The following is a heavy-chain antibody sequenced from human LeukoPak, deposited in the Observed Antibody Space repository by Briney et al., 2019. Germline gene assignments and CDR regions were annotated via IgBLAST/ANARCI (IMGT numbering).Heavy chain of an antibody. D-gene: IGHD3/OR15-3a*01. V-gene: IGHV3-7*01. CDR2: INQDGSEK. J-gene: IGHJ4*02. CDR1: GFTFSSYW. Sequence: GGSLRLSCAASGFTFSSYWMSWVRQAPGKGLEWVANINQDGSEKYYVDSAKGRFTISRDNAENSLYLQMNSLRDEDTAVYYCARDRGRTWTDYWGQGTLVTVSS. CDR3: ARDRGRTWTDY.